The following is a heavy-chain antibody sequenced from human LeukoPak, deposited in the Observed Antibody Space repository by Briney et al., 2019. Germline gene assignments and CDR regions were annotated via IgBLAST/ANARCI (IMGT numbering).Heavy chain of an antibody. Sequence: GGSLRLSCAASGFTFSSYATTWVRQAPGKGLEWVSTISGSGGSTYYADSVKGRFTISRDNSKNTLYLQMNSLRAEDTAVYYCAKAPYGFWSGPYFDYWGQGTLVTVSS. D-gene: IGHD3-3*01. V-gene: IGHV3-23*01. CDR1: GFTFSSYA. J-gene: IGHJ4*02. CDR2: ISGSGGST. CDR3: AKAPYGFWSGPYFDY.